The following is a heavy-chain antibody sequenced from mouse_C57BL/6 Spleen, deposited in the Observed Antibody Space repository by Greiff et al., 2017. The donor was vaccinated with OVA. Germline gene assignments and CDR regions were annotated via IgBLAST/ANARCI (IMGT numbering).Heavy chain of an antibody. CDR2: IDPSDSYT. Sequence: QVQLQQPGAELVKPGASVKLSCKASGYTFTSYWMQWVKQRPGQGLEWIGEIDPSDSYTNYNQKFKGKATLTVDTSSSTAYMQLSSLTSEDSAVYYCARRNGYYDYYFDYWGQGTTLTVSS. J-gene: IGHJ2*01. D-gene: IGHD2-3*01. V-gene: IGHV1-50*01. CDR3: ARRNGYYDYYFDY. CDR1: GYTFTSYW.